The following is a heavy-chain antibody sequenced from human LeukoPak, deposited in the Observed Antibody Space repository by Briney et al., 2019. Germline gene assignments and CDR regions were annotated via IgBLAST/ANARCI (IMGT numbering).Heavy chain of an antibody. D-gene: IGHD3-3*01. CDR2: IYYSGST. CDR3: ARLTYYDFWSGYLGWFDP. J-gene: IGHJ5*02. CDR1: GGSISSYY. Sequence: PSETLSLTCTVSGGSISSYYWSWIRQPPGKGLEWIGYIYYSGSTNYNPSLKSRVTISVDTSKNQFSLKLSSVTAADTAVYYCARLTYYDFWSGYLGWFDPWGQGTLVTVSS. V-gene: IGHV4-59*01.